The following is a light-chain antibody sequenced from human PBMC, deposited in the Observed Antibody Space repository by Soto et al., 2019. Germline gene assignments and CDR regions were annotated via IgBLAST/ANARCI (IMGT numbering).Light chain of an antibody. J-gene: IGLJ1*01. CDR1: SSDVGGYNY. Sequence: QSALTQPASVSGSPGQSITISCTGTSSDVGGYNYVSWYQHHPGKAPKLIIYDVSNPPAGVSIRFSGSKSDNTASLTISGLQPEDEADYHCSSYTTSNTRQIVFGTGTKVTVL. CDR3: SSYTTSNTRQIV. CDR2: DVS. V-gene: IGLV2-14*03.